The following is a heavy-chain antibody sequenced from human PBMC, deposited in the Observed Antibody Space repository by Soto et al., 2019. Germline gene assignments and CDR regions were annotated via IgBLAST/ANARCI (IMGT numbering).Heavy chain of an antibody. Sequence: GGSLRLSCAASGFMFSSYAMSWVRQAPGKGLEWVSSISASGGTANLTDSVEGRCTISRDNSKSTLYLQMNSLRAEDTAVYYCAKLTYPSDSTGYYYERVSGWIDSWGQGTLVTVSS. CDR2: ISASGGTA. CDR1: GFMFSSYA. CDR3: AKLTYPSDSTGYYYERVSGWIDS. V-gene: IGHV3-23*01. D-gene: IGHD3-22*01. J-gene: IGHJ5*01.